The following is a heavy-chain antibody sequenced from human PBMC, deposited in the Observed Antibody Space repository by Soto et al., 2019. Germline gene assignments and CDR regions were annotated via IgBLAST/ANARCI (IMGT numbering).Heavy chain of an antibody. V-gene: IGHV3-23*01. CDR1: GFTFSSYA. CDR3: DTRPGNRGFDY. J-gene: IGHJ4*02. CDR2: ISGSGGST. Sequence: GGSLRLSCAASGFTFSSYAMSWVRQAPGKGLEWVSAISGSGGSTYYADSVKGRFTISRDNSKNTLYLQMNSLRAEDTAVYYCDTRPGNRGFDYWGQGTLVTVYS. D-gene: IGHD3-16*01.